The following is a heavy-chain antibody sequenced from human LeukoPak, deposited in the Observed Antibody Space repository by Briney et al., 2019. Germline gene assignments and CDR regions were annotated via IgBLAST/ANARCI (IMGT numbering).Heavy chain of an antibody. D-gene: IGHD3-22*01. CDR2: IYHSGST. CDR1: GYSISSGYY. Sequence: SETLSLTYAVSGYSISSGYYWGWIRQPPGKGLESIGSIYHSGSTYYNPSLKSRVTISVDTSKNQFSLKLSSVTAADTAVYYCARQDEPSYYDSSGYYYDYWGQGTLVTVSS. V-gene: IGHV4-38-2*01. J-gene: IGHJ4*02. CDR3: ARQDEPSYYDSSGYYYDY.